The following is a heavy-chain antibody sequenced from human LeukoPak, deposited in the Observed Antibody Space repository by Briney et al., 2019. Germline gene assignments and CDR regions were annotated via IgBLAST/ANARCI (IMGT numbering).Heavy chain of an antibody. D-gene: IGHD3-16*02. Sequence: GGSLRLSCAASGFTFDDYAMHWVRQAPGKGLEWVSGISWNSGSIGYADSVKGRFTISRDNAKNSLYLQMNSLRAEDTALYYCAKVGGYQSHYFDYWGQGTLVTVSS. CDR1: GFTFDDYA. V-gene: IGHV3-9*01. J-gene: IGHJ4*02. CDR3: AKVGGYQSHYFDY. CDR2: ISWNSGSI.